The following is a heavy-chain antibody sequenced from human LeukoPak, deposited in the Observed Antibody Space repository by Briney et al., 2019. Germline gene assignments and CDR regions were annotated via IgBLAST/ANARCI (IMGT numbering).Heavy chain of an antibody. J-gene: IGHJ4*02. D-gene: IGHD3-9*01. V-gene: IGHV3-21*01. CDR2: ISSGSSYI. CDR1: EFTFSTYS. Sequence: GGSLRLSCAASEFTFSTYSMNWVRQAPGKGLKWVSSISSGSSYIYYADSVKGRFTISRDNARNSLYLQMSSLRAEDTAVYYCARALYYDILTGYQTHTYYFDYWGQGTLVTVSS. CDR3: ARALYYDILTGYQTHTYYFDY.